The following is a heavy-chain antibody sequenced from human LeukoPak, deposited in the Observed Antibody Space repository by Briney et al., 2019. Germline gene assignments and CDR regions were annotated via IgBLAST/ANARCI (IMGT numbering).Heavy chain of an antibody. CDR1: SGSTSSGAYY. CDR2: IYYSGST. CDR3: ARVQGRFTLDY. J-gene: IGHJ4*02. V-gene: IGHV4-31*03. Sequence: PSETLSLTCTVSSGSTSSGAYYWSWIRQHPGKGLEWIGYIYYSGSTYYNPSLRSRVTISVDTSKNQFSLRLSSVTAADTAAYYCARVQGRFTLDYWGQGTLVTVSS. D-gene: IGHD2-15*01.